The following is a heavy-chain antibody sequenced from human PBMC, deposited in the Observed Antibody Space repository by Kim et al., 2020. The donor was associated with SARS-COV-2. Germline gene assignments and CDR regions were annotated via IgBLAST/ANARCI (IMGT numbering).Heavy chain of an antibody. CDR2: IHTKKGDT. J-gene: IGHJ4*02. V-gene: IGHV1-18*01. CDR1: DYTFSGSG. Sequence: ASVKVSCKTSDYTFSGSGFSWVRQVPGQGLEWMGWIHTKKGDTNYAQKFQDRVSMTTDSSTTTAYMELRSLKSDDTAVYYCLRGTWGDVNDYWGPGTLVTVAS. CDR3: LRGTWGDVNDY. D-gene: IGHD3-10*01.